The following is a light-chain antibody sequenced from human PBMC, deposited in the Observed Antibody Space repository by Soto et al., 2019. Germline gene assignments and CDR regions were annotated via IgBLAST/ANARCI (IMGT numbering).Light chain of an antibody. CDR3: AAWDDSLSGPEV. V-gene: IGLV1-47*01. J-gene: IGLJ1*01. Sequence: QSVLTQPPSASGTPGQRVTISCSGSSSNIGSNYVYWYQQLPGTAPKLLIYGNHQRPSGVPDRFSGSKSGTSASLAISGLRSEDEADYYCAAWDDSLSGPEVFGTGTKLTVL. CDR1: SSNIGSNY. CDR2: GNH.